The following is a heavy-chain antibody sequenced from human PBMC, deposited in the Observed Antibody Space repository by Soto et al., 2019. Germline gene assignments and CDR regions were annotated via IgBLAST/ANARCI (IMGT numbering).Heavy chain of an antibody. CDR3: AKSVYNWNDGFFDY. D-gene: IGHD1-1*01. V-gene: IGHV3-30*18. J-gene: IGHJ4*02. CDR2: ISYDGNNK. CDR1: GFTFSTYG. Sequence: QVQLVESGGGVVQPGRSLRLSCAASGFTFSTYGMHWVRQAPGKGLEWVAVISYDGNNKYYADSMKGRFTISRDNSKNTLYLQMSSLRAEDTAVYYCAKSVYNWNDGFFDYWGQGTLVTVSS.